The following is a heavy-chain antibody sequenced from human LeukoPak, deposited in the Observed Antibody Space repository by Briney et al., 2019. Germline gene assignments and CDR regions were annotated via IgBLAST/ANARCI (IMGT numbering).Heavy chain of an antibody. CDR2: ISYDGSNK. CDR1: GFTFSSYA. J-gene: IGHJ6*02. D-gene: IGHD5-18*01. V-gene: IGHV3-30-3*01. Sequence: GRSLRLSCAASGFTFSSYAMHWVRQAPGKGLEWVAVISYDGSNKYYADSAKGRFTISRDNSKNTLYLQMNSLRAEDTAVYYCARDHGYSYGYHYYYGMDVWGQGTTVTVSS. CDR3: ARDHGYSYGYHYYYGMDV.